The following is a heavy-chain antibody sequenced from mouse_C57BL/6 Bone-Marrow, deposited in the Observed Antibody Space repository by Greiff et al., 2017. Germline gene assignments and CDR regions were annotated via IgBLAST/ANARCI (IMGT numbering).Heavy chain of an antibody. D-gene: IGHD2-4*01. CDR1: GYAFTNYL. CDR3: AREDYDEYYAMGY. V-gene: IGHV1-54*01. J-gene: IGHJ4*01. CDR2: INPGSGGT. Sequence: QVQLQQSGAELVRPGPSVKVSCKASGYAFTNYLIEWVKQRPGQGLEWIGVINPGSGGTNSNEKFKGKATLTADKSSSTAYMQLSSLTSEDSAVYFCAREDYDEYYAMGYWGQGTSVPVSS.